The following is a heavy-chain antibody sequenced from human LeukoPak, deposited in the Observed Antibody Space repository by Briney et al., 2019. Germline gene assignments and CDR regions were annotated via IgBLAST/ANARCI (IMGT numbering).Heavy chain of an antibody. Sequence: GGSLRLSCTASGFTFNRYDMHWVRQVTGKGLEWVSGIGTAGDTYYAGSVKGRFTISRENAKNSLYLQMNSLTAGDTAVYYCAGAGSETRWRALDFWGQGALVTVFS. J-gene: IGHJ4*02. D-gene: IGHD4-23*01. CDR3: AGAGSETRWRALDF. CDR2: IGTAGDT. V-gene: IGHV3-13*01. CDR1: GFTFNRYD.